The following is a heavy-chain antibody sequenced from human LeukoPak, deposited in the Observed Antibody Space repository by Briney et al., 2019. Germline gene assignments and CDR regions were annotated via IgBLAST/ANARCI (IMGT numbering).Heavy chain of an antibody. D-gene: IGHD5-18*01. CDR2: INHSGST. J-gene: IGHJ4*02. CDR3: VKGPTATIVY. CDR1: GGSFSGYY. Sequence: PSETLSLTCAVYGGSFSGYYWSWIRQPPGKGLEWIGEINHSGSTNYNPSLKSRVTISVDTSKNQFSLKLSSVTAADTAVYYCVKGPTATIVYWGQGTLVTVSS. V-gene: IGHV4-34*01.